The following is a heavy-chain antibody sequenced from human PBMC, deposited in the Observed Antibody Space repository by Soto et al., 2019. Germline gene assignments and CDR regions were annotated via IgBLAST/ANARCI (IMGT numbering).Heavy chain of an antibody. CDR2: IRSKAYGGTT. D-gene: IGHD6-13*01. Sequence: PGGSLRLSCTASGFTFGDYAMSWFRQAPGKGLEWVGFIRSKAYGGTTEYAASVKGRFTISRDDSKSIAYLQMNSLKTEDTAVYYCTRDLAYPASPIVYEERGSPGAGLDYHYYGMDVWGQGTTVTVSS. CDR3: TRDLAYPASPIVYEERGSPGAGLDYHYYGMDV. CDR1: GFTFGDYA. J-gene: IGHJ6*02. V-gene: IGHV3-49*03.